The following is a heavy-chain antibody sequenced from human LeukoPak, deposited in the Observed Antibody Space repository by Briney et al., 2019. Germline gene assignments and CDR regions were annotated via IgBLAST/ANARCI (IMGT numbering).Heavy chain of an antibody. CDR1: GGSISSSSYY. J-gene: IGHJ4*02. CDR3: ACYDPITMSRYYFDY. D-gene: IGHD3-22*01. V-gene: IGHV4-39*01. Sequence: SETLSLTCTVSGGSISSSSYYWGWIRQPPGKGLEWIGSIYYSGSTYYNPSLKSRVTISVDTSKNQFSLKLSSVTAADTAVYYCACYDPITMSRYYFDYWGQGTLVTVSS. CDR2: IYYSGST.